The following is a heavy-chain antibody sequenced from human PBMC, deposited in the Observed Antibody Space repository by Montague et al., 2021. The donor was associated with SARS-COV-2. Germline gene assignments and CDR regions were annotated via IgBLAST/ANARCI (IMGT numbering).Heavy chain of an antibody. D-gene: IGHD6-13*01. CDR3: VRVIEAAGSYDY. J-gene: IGHJ4*02. CDR1: GDSVSSNSAT. Sequence: CAISGDSVSSNSATWNWIRQSPSRGLEWLGRTYYRSMWKSDYARSVKSRIAINPDTSKNQFSLQLSSVTPEDTALYYCVRVIEAAGSYDYWGQGTLVTVSS. V-gene: IGHV6-1*01. CDR2: TYYRSMWKS.